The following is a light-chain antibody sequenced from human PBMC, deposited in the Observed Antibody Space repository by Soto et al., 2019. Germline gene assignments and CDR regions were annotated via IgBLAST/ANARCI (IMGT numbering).Light chain of an antibody. CDR3: CSYAVSFIL. J-gene: IGLJ2*01. V-gene: IGLV2-11*01. CDR2: GVS. CDR1: SSDVGGYNY. Sequence: QSALTQPRSVSGSPGQSVTISCTGTSSDVGGYNYVSWYQQHPGKAPKLIVYGVSKRPSGVPDRFSGSKSGNTASLTISGLQAEDEADYYCCSYAVSFILFGGGTKVTVL.